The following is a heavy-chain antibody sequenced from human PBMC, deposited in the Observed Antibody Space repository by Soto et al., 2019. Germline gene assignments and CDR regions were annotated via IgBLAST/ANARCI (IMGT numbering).Heavy chain of an antibody. CDR3: AKDQSSGWYGFGYFDY. CDR2: ISGSGGST. CDR1: GFTFSSYA. Sequence: EVRLLESGGGLVQPGGSLRLSCAASGFTFSSYAMSWVRQAPGKGLEWVSAISGSGGSTYYADSVKGRFTISRDNSKNTLYLQMNSLRAEDTAVYYCAKDQSSGWYGFGYFDYWGQGTLVTVSS. D-gene: IGHD6-19*01. V-gene: IGHV3-23*01. J-gene: IGHJ4*02.